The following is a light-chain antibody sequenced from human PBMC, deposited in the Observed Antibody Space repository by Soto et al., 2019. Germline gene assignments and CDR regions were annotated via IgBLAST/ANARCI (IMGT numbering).Light chain of an antibody. V-gene: IGLV1-44*01. J-gene: IGLJ3*02. CDR3: AAWDDSLNGVV. CDR1: SSNIGSKT. CDR2: NIN. Sequence: QSVLTQPPSASGTPGQRVTISCSGSSSNIGSKTVNWYQQLPGTAPKLLIYNINQRPSGVPDRFSGSKSGTSASLAISGLQSEDEADYSCAAWDDSLNGVVFGGGTKLTVL.